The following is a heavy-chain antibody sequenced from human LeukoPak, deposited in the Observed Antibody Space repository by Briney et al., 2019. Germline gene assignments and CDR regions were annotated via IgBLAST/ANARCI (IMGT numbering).Heavy chain of an antibody. V-gene: IGHV5-51*01. J-gene: IGHJ4*02. CDR3: ARTWARVYYYDTGGDGDF. CDR1: GYGFTSYW. D-gene: IGHD3-22*01. CDR2: IYPGDSDT. Sequence: GESLKVSCKGSGYGFTSYWIGWVRQMPGKGLEWMGVIYPGDSDTRYSPSFQGQVTISADKSISTAYLQWSSLKASDTAMYYCARTWARVYYYDTGGDGDFWGQGTLVTVSS.